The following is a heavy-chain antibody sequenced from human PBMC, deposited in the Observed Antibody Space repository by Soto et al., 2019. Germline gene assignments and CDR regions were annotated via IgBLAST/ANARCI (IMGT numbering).Heavy chain of an antibody. Sequence: TGGSLRLSCAASGFTFSRYSMNWVRQAPGKGLEWVSSISSSGSYIYYADSVKGRFTISRDNAKNSLYLQMNSLRAEDTAVYYCARAGRDGYNWDYWGQGTLVTVSS. D-gene: IGHD5-12*01. CDR2: ISSSGSYI. CDR3: ARAGRDGYNWDY. CDR1: GFTFSRYS. V-gene: IGHV3-21*01. J-gene: IGHJ4*02.